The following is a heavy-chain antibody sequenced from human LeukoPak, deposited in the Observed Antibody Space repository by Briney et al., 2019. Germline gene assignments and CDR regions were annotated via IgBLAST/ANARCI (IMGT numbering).Heavy chain of an antibody. CDR2: INPNSGGT. V-gene: IGHV1-2*02. D-gene: IGHD5-12*01. Sequence: ASVKVSCKASGYTFTGYYMHWVRQAPGQGLEWMGWINPNSGGTNYAQKFQGRVTMTRDTSISTAYMELSRLRSDDTAVYYCARDFSGYEAPGYWGQGTLVTVSS. CDR3: ARDFSGYEAPGY. CDR1: GYTFTGYY. J-gene: IGHJ4*02.